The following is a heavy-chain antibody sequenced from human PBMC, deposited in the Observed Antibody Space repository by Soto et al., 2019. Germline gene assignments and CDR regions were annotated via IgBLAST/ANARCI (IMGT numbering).Heavy chain of an antibody. V-gene: IGHV3-23*01. D-gene: IGHD6-13*01. Sequence: EVQLLESGGALEHPGGSLRLSCAASGFAFSTYAMTWVRQAPGKGLEWVSVISGSGGSSYYAASVKGRFTISRDNSKNTLYLQMNGLRAEDTALYYCAKVTKRAAAGRYEYYKYGMDVWGQGTTATVSS. CDR3: AKVTKRAAAGRYEYYKYGMDV. CDR2: ISGSGGSS. CDR1: GFAFSTYA. J-gene: IGHJ6*02.